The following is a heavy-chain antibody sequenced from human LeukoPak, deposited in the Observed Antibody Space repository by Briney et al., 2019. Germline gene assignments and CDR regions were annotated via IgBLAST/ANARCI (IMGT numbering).Heavy chain of an antibody. Sequence: GGSLRLSCAASGFTFSSFGMHWVRQAPGKGLEWVAFIFCDGGYKYYADSVRGRFTISRDNSKNTLYLQMNSLRAEDTAVYSCAKESRATTVFDYWGQGTLVTVSS. D-gene: IGHD1-26*01. V-gene: IGHV3-30*02. CDR1: GFTFSSFG. CDR2: IFCDGGYK. CDR3: AKESRATTVFDY. J-gene: IGHJ4*02.